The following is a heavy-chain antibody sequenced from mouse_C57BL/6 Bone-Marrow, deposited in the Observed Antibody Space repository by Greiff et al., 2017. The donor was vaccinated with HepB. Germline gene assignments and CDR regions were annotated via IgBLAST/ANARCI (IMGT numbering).Heavy chain of an antibody. V-gene: IGHV1-81*01. CDR1: GYTFTSYG. Sequence: QVQLKQSGAELARPGASVKLSCKASGYTFTSYGISWVKQRTGQGLEWIGEIYPRSGNTYYNEKFKGKATLTADKSSSTAYMELRSLTSEDSAVYFCARDYDYTWFAYWGQGTLVTVSA. J-gene: IGHJ3*01. CDR3: ARDYDYTWFAY. CDR2: IYPRSGNT. D-gene: IGHD2-4*01.